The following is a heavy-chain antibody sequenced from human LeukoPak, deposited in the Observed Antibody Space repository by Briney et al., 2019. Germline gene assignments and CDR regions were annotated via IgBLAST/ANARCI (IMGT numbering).Heavy chain of an antibody. V-gene: IGHV4-59*08. J-gene: IGHJ4*02. CDR1: GGSIRSYY. CDR3: ATHRGYSYGFFDY. Sequence: SETLCLTCTVPGGSIRSYYWSWIRQPPGKGLEWIGYIYYSGSTNYNPSLKSRVTISVDTSKNQFSLKLSSVTAADTAVYYCATHRGYSYGFFDYWGQGTLDTVSS. CDR2: IYYSGST. D-gene: IGHD5-18*01.